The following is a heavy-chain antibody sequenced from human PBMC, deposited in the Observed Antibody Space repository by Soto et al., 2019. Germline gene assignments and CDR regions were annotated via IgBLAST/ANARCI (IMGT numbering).Heavy chain of an antibody. Sequence: EVQLLESGGGLVQPGGSLRLSCAASGFTFSSYAMSWVRQAPGKGLEWVSAISGSGGSTYYADSVKGRFTISRDNSKNTLDLQMNSLRAEDTAVYYCAKDLGSILFGVVTPFAPWGQGTLVTVSS. J-gene: IGHJ5*02. D-gene: IGHD3-3*01. CDR3: AKDLGSILFGVVTPFAP. V-gene: IGHV3-23*01. CDR1: GFTFSSYA. CDR2: ISGSGGST.